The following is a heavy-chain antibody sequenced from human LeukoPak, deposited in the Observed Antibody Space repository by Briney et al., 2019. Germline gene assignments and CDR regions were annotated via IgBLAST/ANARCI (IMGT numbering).Heavy chain of an antibody. CDR1: GYSFTSYW. D-gene: IGHD3-22*01. V-gene: IGHV5-51*01. Sequence: GEPLKISCKGSGYSFTSYWIGWVRQMPGKGLEWMGIIYPGDSDTRYSPSFQGQVTISADKSISTAYLQWSSLKASDTAMYYCARQVPVVGYYDSSGYDYWGQGTLVTVSS. CDR2: IYPGDSDT. CDR3: ARQVPVVGYYDSSGYDY. J-gene: IGHJ4*02.